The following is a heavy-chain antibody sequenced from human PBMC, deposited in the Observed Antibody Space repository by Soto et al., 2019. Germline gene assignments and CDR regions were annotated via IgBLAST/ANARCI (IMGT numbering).Heavy chain of an antibody. CDR3: ARDPDYYDSSGYNY. V-gene: IGHV1-3*01. J-gene: IGHJ4*02. CDR2: ISAGNGNT. Sequence: ASVKLSCTASGYTFTSYAMHWVRQAPGQRLEWMGWISAGNGNTNYAQKFQGRVTMTTDASTSTAYMELRSLRSDDTAVYYCARDPDYYDSSGYNYWGQGTLVTSPQ. D-gene: IGHD3-22*01. CDR1: GYTFTSYA.